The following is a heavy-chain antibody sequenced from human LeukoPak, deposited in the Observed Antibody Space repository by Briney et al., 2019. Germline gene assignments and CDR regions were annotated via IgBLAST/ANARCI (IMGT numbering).Heavy chain of an antibody. Sequence: SETLSLTCAVYGGSFSGYYWSWIRQPPGKGLEWIGEINHSGSTNYNPSLKSRVTISVDTSKNQFSLKLSSVTAADTAVYYCARFPPYDFWSGYYNTYFDYWGQGTLVTVPS. CDR1: GGSFSGYY. V-gene: IGHV4-34*01. J-gene: IGHJ4*02. CDR3: ARFPPYDFWSGYYNTYFDY. CDR2: INHSGST. D-gene: IGHD3-3*01.